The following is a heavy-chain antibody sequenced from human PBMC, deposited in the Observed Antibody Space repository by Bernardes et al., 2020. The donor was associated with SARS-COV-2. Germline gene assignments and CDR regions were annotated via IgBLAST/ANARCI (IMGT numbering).Heavy chain of an antibody. CDR3: AREESDYGDWGIWY. CDR1: GASISSGSYY. Sequence: SETLSLTCTVSGASISSGSYYWSWIRQPAGKGLEWIGHIYISGSTNYNPSLKSRVTISLDTSKKQFSLKLSSVTAADTAMYYCAREESDYGDWGIWYWGQGTLVTVSS. J-gene: IGHJ4*02. CDR2: IYISGST. D-gene: IGHD4-17*01. V-gene: IGHV4-61*09.